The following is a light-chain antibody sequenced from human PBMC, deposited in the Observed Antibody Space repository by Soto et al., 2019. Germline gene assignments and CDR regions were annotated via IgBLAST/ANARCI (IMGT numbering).Light chain of an antibody. CDR3: QQYNNWPPVT. CDR1: QSVSRN. Sequence: EIVMTQSPDTLSVSPGDRATLSCRASQSVSRNLAWYQQKSGQAPRLLIYGASTRATGVPARFSASGSGTEFTLTISSLQSEDFAVYYCQQYNNWPPVTFGGGTKVEIK. J-gene: IGKJ4*01. CDR2: GAS. V-gene: IGKV3-15*01.